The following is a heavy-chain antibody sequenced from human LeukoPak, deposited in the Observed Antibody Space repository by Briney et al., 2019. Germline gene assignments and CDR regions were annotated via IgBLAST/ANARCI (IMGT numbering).Heavy chain of an antibody. CDR2: ISSSGSTI. J-gene: IGHJ4*02. D-gene: IGHD3-22*01. V-gene: IGHV3-11*04. CDR3: VSYDILPGWYFDY. CDR1: GFTFSDYY. Sequence: GGSLRLSCAASGFTFSDYYMSWIRQAPGKGLEWVSYISSSGSTIYYADSVKGRFTISRDNAKNSLYLQMNSLRAEDTAVYCCVSYDILPGWYFDYWGQGTLVTVSS.